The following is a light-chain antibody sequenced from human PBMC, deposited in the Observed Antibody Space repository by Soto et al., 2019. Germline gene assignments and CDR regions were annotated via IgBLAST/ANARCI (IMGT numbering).Light chain of an antibody. CDR1: QDITKS. Sequence: DIQITQSPTSLYASIGDRVTISCQASQDITKSLNWYQQKAGKAPKVLIYDASNLETGVQSRFSGTGSGTEFTLTISTLQPEDVATYYCQQFAHLPTFGGGTKVDIK. CDR3: QQFAHLPT. J-gene: IGKJ4*01. CDR2: DAS. V-gene: IGKV1-33*01.